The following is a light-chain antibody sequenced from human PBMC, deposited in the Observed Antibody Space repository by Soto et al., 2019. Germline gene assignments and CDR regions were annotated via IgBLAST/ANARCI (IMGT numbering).Light chain of an antibody. CDR3: CSYAAITTPVI. V-gene: IGLV2-23*02. CDR1: SSDVGNYNL. Sequence: QSALTQPASVSGSPGQSITISCTGTSSDVGNYNLVSWYQQHPGKAPKLMIYEVSKRPSGVSDRFSGSKSGNTASLTISGLQAEDEADYFCCSYAAITTPVIFGGGTQLTVL. CDR2: EVS. J-gene: IGLJ2*01.